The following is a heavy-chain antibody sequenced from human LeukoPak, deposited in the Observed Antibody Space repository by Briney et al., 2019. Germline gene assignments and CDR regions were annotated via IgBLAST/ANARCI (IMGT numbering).Heavy chain of an antibody. D-gene: IGHD3-16*01. CDR2: INWNGGST. V-gene: IGHV3-20*04. J-gene: IGHJ6*02. Sequence: GGSLRLSCAASGFTFDDYGMSWVRQAPGKGLEWVSGINWNGGSTGYADSVKGQFTISRDNAKNSLYLQMNSLRAEDTALYYCARVFGRYYYYYGMDVWGQGTTVTVSS. CDR1: GFTFDDYG. CDR3: ARVFGRYYYYYGMDV.